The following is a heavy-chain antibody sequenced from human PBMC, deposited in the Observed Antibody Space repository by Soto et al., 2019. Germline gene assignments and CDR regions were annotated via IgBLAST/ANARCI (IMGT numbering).Heavy chain of an antibody. V-gene: IGHV4-30-4*08. CDR2: ISDSGST. J-gene: IGHJ5*02. CDR1: GASIGSGDDY. D-gene: IGHD2-2*01. Sequence: SSETLSLTCSVSGASIGSGDDYWTWIRQSPGKGLEWIGYISDSGSTFYNPSLRSRLTIALDTSKNHFSLKLNSVTAADTAVYYCAKYQPPECEPWGQGITVIVSA. CDR3: AKYQPPECEP.